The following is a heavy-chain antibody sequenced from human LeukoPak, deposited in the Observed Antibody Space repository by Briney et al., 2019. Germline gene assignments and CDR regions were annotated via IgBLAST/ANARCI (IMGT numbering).Heavy chain of an antibody. V-gene: IGHV4-59*08. CDR3: ARLPPHPFGELPPPCFDY. D-gene: IGHD1-26*01. Sequence: GSLRLSCAASGFTFSDYYMSWIRQPPGKGLEWIGYIYYSGSTNYNPSLKSRVTISVDTSKNQFSLKLSSVTAADTAVYYCARLPPHPFGELPPPCFDYWGQGTLVTVSS. CDR1: GFTFSDYY. CDR2: IYYSGST. J-gene: IGHJ4*02.